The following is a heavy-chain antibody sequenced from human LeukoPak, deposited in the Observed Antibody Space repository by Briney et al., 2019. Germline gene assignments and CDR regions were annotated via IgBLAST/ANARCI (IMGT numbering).Heavy chain of an antibody. Sequence: SVKVSCKASGGTFSSYAISWVRQAPGQGLEWMGGIIPIFGTANYAQKFQGRVTITADESTSTAYMELSSLRSEDTAVYYCAREAHTAMAVGLYYYGMDVWGQGTTVTVSS. CDR1: GGTFSSYA. CDR3: AREAHTAMAVGLYYYGMDV. CDR2: IIPIFGTA. V-gene: IGHV1-69*13. J-gene: IGHJ6*02. D-gene: IGHD5-18*01.